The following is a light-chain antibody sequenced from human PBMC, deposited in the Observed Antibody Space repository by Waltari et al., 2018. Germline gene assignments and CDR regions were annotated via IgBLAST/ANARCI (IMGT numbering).Light chain of an antibody. CDR1: LSILHSSENKNY. CDR3: QQYYMTPFT. Sequence: DIVMTQSQDSLAVSLGERATINCKSSLSILHSSENKNYLGWYQQKSGQSPKLLIYGASTRESGVPDRFSGSGSGTDFTLTISSLQAEDVAVYYCQQYYMTPFTFGPGTKVDIK. V-gene: IGKV4-1*01. CDR2: GAS. J-gene: IGKJ3*01.